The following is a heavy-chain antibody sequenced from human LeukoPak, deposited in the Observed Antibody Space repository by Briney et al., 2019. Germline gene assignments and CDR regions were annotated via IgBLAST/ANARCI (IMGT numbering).Heavy chain of an antibody. J-gene: IGHJ4*02. V-gene: IGHV3-72*01. D-gene: IGHD6-13*01. Sequence: GGSLRLSCAASGFIFSDHYMDWVRQVPGXGLEWVGRTRTRANSYTTEYAASVRGRFTISRDDSKNSLYLQMNSLKTEDTALYYCIRESFSNSWCVDSWGQGTLVTVSS. CDR1: GFIFSDHY. CDR3: IRESFSNSWCVDS. CDR2: TRTRANSYTT.